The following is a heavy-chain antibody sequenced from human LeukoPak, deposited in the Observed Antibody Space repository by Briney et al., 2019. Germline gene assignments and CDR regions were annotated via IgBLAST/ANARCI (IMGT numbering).Heavy chain of an antibody. D-gene: IGHD4-23*01. CDR1: GYTLTNYN. J-gene: IGHJ4*02. CDR3: AREFGHCYGDNCFYFFDT. CDR2: INTYKGDT. Sequence: ASVKVSRKASGYTLTNYNISWVRQAPGQGLEWMGWINTYKGDTLYAQKLQGGVTMTADTSTNTAYMELRSLRFDDTAVYYCAREFGHCYGDNCFYFFDTWGQGFRVTVSS. V-gene: IGHV1-18*01.